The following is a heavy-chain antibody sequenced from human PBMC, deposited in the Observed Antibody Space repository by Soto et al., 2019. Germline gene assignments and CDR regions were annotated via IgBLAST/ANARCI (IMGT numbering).Heavy chain of an antibody. Sequence: QVQLVQSGAEVRKPGSSVKVSCKASGDTFMYYAFTWVRQAPGQGLEWVGQAIPVFGTTNHAQKFQGRVPFTSDESTGPASMELSRLRFEEPAVYFCARTYIAASRPPASDLWGQGTMVTVSS. J-gene: IGHJ3*01. CDR1: GDTFMYYA. V-gene: IGHV1-69*01. D-gene: IGHD6-13*01. CDR3: ARTYIAASRPPASDL. CDR2: AIPVFGTT.